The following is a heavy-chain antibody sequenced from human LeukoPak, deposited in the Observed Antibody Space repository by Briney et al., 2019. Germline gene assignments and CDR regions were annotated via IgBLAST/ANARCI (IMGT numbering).Heavy chain of an antibody. V-gene: IGHV3-74*01. CDR2: INGDGSST. CDR3: ARDRTLDY. J-gene: IGHJ4*02. CDR1: LFTVSIYW. Sequence: PGGSLRLSCAASLFTVSIYWVYTVPQAPGNGLVWVSLINGDGSSTTYADSVEGRFAISSDNAKNTLYLQMISLRAEDTAVYYCARDRTLDYWGRGTLVTVSS.